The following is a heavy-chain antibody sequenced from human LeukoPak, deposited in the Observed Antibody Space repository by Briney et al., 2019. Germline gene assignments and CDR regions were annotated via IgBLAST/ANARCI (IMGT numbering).Heavy chain of an antibody. CDR1: GYTFTNYA. J-gene: IGHJ4*02. D-gene: IGHD3-10*01. V-gene: IGHV1-3*01. Sequence: GASVKVSCKASGYTFTNYAILWVRQAPGQRLEWMGWINAGNGNTKYSQKFQGRVTITRDTSASTAYMELSSLRSEDTAVYYCARDSFGELGNYWGQGTLVTVSS. CDR3: ARDSFGELGNY. CDR2: INAGNGNT.